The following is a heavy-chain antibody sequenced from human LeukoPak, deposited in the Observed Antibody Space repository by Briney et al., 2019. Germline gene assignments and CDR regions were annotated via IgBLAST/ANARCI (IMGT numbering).Heavy chain of an antibody. J-gene: IGHJ4*02. CDR2: IYSGGST. CDR3: ARAGVTYYYDSSGRTLDY. Sequence: GGSLRLSCAASGFTVSSNYMSWVRQAPGKGLEWVSVIYSGGSTYYADSVKGRFTISRDNSKNTLYLQMNSLRAEDTAVYYCARAGVTYYYDSSGRTLDYWGQGTLVTVSS. V-gene: IGHV3-66*01. CDR1: GFTVSSNY. D-gene: IGHD3-22*01.